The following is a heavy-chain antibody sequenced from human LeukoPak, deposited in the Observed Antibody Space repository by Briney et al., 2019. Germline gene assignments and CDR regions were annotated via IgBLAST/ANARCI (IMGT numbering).Heavy chain of an antibody. CDR3: ARLGYSSGWYYFDY. V-gene: IGHV5-51*01. J-gene: IGHJ4*02. CDR2: ISPGDSDT. CDR1: AYSLPRYS. Sequence: GASLKIYRNGSAYSLPRYSIGCVRQLPRQGPERTSIISPGDSDTRSTPSFQGQVTISADKSISTAYLQWSSLKASDTAMYYCARLGYSSGWYYFDYWGQGTLVTVSS. D-gene: IGHD6-19*01.